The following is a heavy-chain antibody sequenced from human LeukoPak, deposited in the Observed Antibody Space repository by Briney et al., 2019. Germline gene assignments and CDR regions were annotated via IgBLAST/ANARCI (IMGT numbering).Heavy chain of an antibody. V-gene: IGHV3-23*01. CDR3: ATGAVPWYFGY. CDR2: ISGSGGST. Sequence: GGFLRLSCAASGFSFSTYVMTWVRQAPGKGLEWVSTISGSGGSTYYADSVKGRFTISRDNSKNTLCLQMNSLRAEDTAVYYCATGAVPWYFGYWGQGTLVTVSS. D-gene: IGHD6-19*01. CDR1: GFSFSTYV. J-gene: IGHJ4*02.